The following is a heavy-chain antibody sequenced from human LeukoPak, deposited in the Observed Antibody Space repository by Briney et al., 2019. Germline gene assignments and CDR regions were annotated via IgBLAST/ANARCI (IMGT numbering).Heavy chain of an antibody. CDR2: ISSSSSYI. V-gene: IGHV3-21*01. Sequence: GGSLRLSCAASGFTFNSYSMNWVRQAPGKGLEWVSSISSSSSYIYYADSVTGRFTIYRDNAKNPLYLQMNSLRAEDTAPYYCARDSVATISLWDYWGQGTLVTVSS. D-gene: IGHD5-12*01. J-gene: IGHJ4*02. CDR3: ARDSVATISLWDY. CDR1: GFTFNSYS.